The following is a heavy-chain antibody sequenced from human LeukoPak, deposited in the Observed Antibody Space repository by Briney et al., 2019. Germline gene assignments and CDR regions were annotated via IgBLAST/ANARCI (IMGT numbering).Heavy chain of an antibody. Sequence: GGSLRLSCAASGFTFSSYAMSWVRQAPGKGLEWVSAISGSGGSTYYADSVKGRFTISRDNSKNTLYLQMNSLRAEDTAVYYCAKDVGYCSGGSCFVWAYFDYWGQGTLVTVSS. CDR3: AKDVGYCSGGSCFVWAYFDY. CDR2: ISGSGGST. CDR1: GFTFSSYA. D-gene: IGHD2-15*01. J-gene: IGHJ4*02. V-gene: IGHV3-23*01.